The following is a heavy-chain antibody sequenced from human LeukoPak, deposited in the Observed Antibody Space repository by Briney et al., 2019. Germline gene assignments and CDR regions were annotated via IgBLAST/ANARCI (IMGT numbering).Heavy chain of an antibody. CDR2: LNHGGST. V-gene: IGHV4-34*01. CDR1: GGSFSGYY. CDR3: ARGCPGY. Sequence: SETLSLTCAVYGGSFSGYYWTWIRQPPGKGLEWIGQLNHGGSTTYNPSLKSRVTISVDTSKNQFSLKLTSVTTADTAVYYCARGCPGYWGQGTLVTVSS. J-gene: IGHJ4*02.